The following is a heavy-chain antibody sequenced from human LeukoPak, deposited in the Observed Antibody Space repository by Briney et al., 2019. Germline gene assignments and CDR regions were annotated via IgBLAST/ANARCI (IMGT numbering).Heavy chain of an antibody. CDR2: ISSSSSYI. V-gene: IGHV3-21*01. D-gene: IGHD3-9*01. J-gene: IGHJ4*02. CDR1: GFTFSSYS. CDR3: AREGEVLRYFDWLSEFDY. Sequence: GGSLRLSCAASGFTFSSYSMNWVRQAPGKGLEWVSSISSSSSYIYYADSLKGRFTISRDNAKNSLYLQMNSVRAEDTAVYYCAREGEVLRYFDWLSEFDYWGQGTLVTVSS.